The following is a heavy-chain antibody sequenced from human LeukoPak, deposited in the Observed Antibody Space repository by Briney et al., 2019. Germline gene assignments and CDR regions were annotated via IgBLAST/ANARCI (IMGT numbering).Heavy chain of an antibody. CDR3: ARDAVVYSSYGMDV. CDR2: ISGDGYTK. Sequence: PGGSLRLSCAASGFTFDDYGMNWVRQSPGKGLEWISYISGDGYTKHFADSVRGRFTISRDNAKNSLYLQMNSLRAEDTAVYYCARDAVVYSSYGMDVWGQGTTVTVSS. V-gene: IGHV3-48*03. J-gene: IGHJ6*02. CDR1: GFTFDDYG. D-gene: IGHD3-22*01.